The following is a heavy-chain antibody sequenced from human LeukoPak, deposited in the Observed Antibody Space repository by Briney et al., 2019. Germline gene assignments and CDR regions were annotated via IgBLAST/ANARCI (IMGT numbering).Heavy chain of an antibody. V-gene: IGHV3-30-3*01. D-gene: IGHD3-9*01. CDR1: GFTFSSYA. CDR2: ISYDGSNK. J-gene: IGHJ4*02. CDR3: ARDGAAFEFDY. Sequence: GGSLRLSCAASGFTFSSYAMHWVRQAPGKGLEWVAVISYDGSNKYYADSVKGRFTISRDNSKNTLYLQMNSLRAEHTAVYYCARDGAAFEFDYWGQGTLVTVSS.